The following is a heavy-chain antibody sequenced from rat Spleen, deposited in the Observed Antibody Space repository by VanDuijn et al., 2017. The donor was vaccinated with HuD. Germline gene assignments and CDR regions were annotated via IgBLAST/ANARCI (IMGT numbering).Heavy chain of an antibody. CDR2: ISPSGGST. V-gene: IGHV5-19*01. CDR1: GFTFSNYG. CDR3: ATGTTGIPTGYYFDY. J-gene: IGHJ2*01. D-gene: IGHD1-9*01. Sequence: EVQLVESGGGLVQPGRSLKLSCAASGFTFSNYGMHWIRQAPTKGLEWVASISPSGGSTYYRDSVKGRFTISRDNAKSTLYLQMDSLRSEDTATYYCATGTTGIPTGYYFDYWGQGVMVTVSS.